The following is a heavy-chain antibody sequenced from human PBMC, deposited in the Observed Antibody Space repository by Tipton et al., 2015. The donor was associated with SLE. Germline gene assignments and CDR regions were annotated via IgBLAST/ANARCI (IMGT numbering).Heavy chain of an antibody. CDR2: VYDSGTT. D-gene: IGHD6-19*01. Sequence: TLSLTCFVSGDYITSDIYYWGWIRQPPGKGLEWIGSVYDSGTTYYNPSLKSRVTMSVDTSKTQFSLKLNSLTAAGTAVYYCARVVAVAGIHYYSVDIWGQGTTVTVSS. CDR3: ARVVAVAGIHYYSVDI. V-gene: IGHV4-39*07. CDR1: GDYITSDIYY. J-gene: IGHJ6*02.